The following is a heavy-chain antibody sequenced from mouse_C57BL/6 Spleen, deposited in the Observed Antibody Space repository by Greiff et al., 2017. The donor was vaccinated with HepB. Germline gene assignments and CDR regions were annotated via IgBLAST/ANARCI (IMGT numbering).Heavy chain of an antibody. CDR3: ARGGFYYGRNLDY. J-gene: IGHJ2*01. CDR1: GFTFSDYG. Sequence: DVMLVESGGGLVKPGGSLKLSCEASGFTFSDYGMHWVRQAPEKGLEWVAYISSGSSTIYYADKVKGPCTISRDNTKNTRFLQMTSLRSAATAMYYCARGGFYYGRNLDYWGQGTTLTVSS. CDR2: ISSGSSTI. D-gene: IGHD1-1*01. V-gene: IGHV5-17*01.